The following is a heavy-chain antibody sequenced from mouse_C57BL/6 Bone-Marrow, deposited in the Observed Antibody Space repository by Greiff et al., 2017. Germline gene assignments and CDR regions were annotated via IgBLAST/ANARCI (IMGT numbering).Heavy chain of an antibody. CDR2: ISDGGSYT. D-gene: IGHD1-1*01. V-gene: IGHV5-4*03. J-gene: IGHJ4*01. CDR1: GFTFSSYA. Sequence: EVKLVESGGGLVKPGGSLKLSCAASGFTFSSYAMSWVRQTPEKRLEWVATISDGGSYTYYPDNVKGRFTISRDNAKNNLYLQMSHLKSEDTAMYYCAPYCGSSYGYAMDYWGQGTSVTVSS. CDR3: APYCGSSYGYAMDY.